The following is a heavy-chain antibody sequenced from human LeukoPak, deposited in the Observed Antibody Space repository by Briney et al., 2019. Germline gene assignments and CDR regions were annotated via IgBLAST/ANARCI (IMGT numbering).Heavy chain of an antibody. V-gene: IGHV4-38-2*02. CDR2: IYHSGYT. Sequence: SETLPLTCNVSGYSISSGYYWAWIRQAPGKGLEWIGSIYHSGYTHYNPSLKGRVTISVDTSKNDFSLKLSSVAAADTAIYYCARDMNPTHYFDYWGQGTLVTVSS. D-gene: IGHD3-16*01. CDR1: GYSISSGYY. J-gene: IGHJ4*02. CDR3: ARDMNPTHYFDY.